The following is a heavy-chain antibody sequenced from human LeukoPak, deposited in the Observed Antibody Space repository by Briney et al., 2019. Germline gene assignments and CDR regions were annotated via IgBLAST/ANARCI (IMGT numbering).Heavy chain of an antibody. J-gene: IGHJ4*02. Sequence: GGSLRLSCAASRFVFSSTGMHWVRQAPGKGLEWVAYIRYDGSDKFYADSMKGRFTISRDNSKNTLSLQMTTLRPDDTAVYYCVRGATVGAAYFDFWGQGALVAVS. V-gene: IGHV3-30*02. D-gene: IGHD6-13*01. CDR3: VRGATVGAAYFDF. CDR2: IRYDGSDK. CDR1: RFVFSSTG.